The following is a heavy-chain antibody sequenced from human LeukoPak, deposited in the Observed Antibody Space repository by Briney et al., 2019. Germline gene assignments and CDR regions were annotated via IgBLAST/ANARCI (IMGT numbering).Heavy chain of an antibody. D-gene: IGHD3-3*01. CDR1: GGSVSSGSYY. J-gene: IGHJ2*01. Sequence: ASETLSLTCTVPGGSVSSGSYYWSWIRQPPGKGLEWIGYIYYSGSTNYNPSLKSRVTISVDTSKNQFSLKLSSVTAADTAVYYCARVSGITIFGVVRLNWYFDLWGRGTLVTVSS. V-gene: IGHV4-61*01. CDR3: ARVSGITIFGVVRLNWYFDL. CDR2: IYYSGST.